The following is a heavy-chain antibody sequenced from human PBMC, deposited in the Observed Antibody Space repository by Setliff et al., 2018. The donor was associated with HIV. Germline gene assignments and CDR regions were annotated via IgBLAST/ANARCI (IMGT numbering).Heavy chain of an antibody. CDR2: SYTGGST. V-gene: IGHV4-4*08. D-gene: IGHD3-16*01. Sequence: SETLSLTCTVSGGAISGFHWSWSRQSPGKGLEWIGYSYTGGSTNYNPSLKSRVTISVDTSKSQFSLKLNSVTAADTAVYYCARELGASPHDVFDIWGQGTMVTVSS. J-gene: IGHJ3*02. CDR3: ARELGASPHDVFDI. CDR1: GGAISGFH.